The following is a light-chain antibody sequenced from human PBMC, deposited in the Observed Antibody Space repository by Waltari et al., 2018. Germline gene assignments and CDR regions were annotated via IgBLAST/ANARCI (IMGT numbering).Light chain of an antibody. J-gene: IGKJ2*01. Sequence: EIVMTQSPATLFVSPGERATLSCRASQSISSNLAWYQQKPGQAPRLLMYGASTRATAIPARFSGSGSGTEFALTISSPQSEDSAVYYCQQYQNWPQTFGQGTKLQIK. CDR2: GAS. V-gene: IGKV3-15*01. CDR3: QQYQNWPQT. CDR1: QSISSN.